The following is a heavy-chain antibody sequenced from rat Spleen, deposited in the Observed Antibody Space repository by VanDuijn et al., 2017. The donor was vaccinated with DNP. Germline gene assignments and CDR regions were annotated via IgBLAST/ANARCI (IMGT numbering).Heavy chain of an antibody. CDR1: GFSLTSYN. V-gene: IGHV2-30*01. D-gene: IGHD4-3*01. CDR3: ARHQGCSHYAMDA. Sequence: QVQLKESGPGLVQPSQTLSLTCTVSGFSLTSYNVHWVRQPTGKGLEWMGIIWTGGSTDYNSALKSRLSISRDTSKSQVFLKMNSLQTDDTGTYYCARHQGCSHYAMDAWGQGTSVTVSS. J-gene: IGHJ4*01. CDR2: IWTGGST.